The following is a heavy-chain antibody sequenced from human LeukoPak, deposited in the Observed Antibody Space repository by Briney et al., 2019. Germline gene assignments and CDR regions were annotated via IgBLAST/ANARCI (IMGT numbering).Heavy chain of an antibody. D-gene: IGHD6-6*01. V-gene: IGHV4-34*01. J-gene: IGHJ4*02. Sequence: SETLSLTCAVYGGSLSGYYWSWIRQPPGKGLEWIGEINHSGSTNYNPSLKSRVTISVDTSKNQFSLKLSSVTAADTAVYYCARDNTWSSSSFDYWGQGTLVTVSS. CDR3: ARDNTWSSSSFDY. CDR1: GGSLSGYY. CDR2: INHSGST.